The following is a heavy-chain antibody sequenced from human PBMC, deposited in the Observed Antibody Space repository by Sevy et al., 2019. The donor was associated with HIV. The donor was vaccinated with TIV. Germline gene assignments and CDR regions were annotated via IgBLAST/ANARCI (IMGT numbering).Heavy chain of an antibody. CDR2: IKSKIDGVTT. J-gene: IGHJ4*02. D-gene: IGHD3-22*01. Sequence: GGSLRLSCAVSGFTFSNAWMNWVRQAPGTGLQWVGLIKSKIDGVTTDYVAPVKGRFTISRDDSTNTLYLQMNSLKTEDTGVYYCATAPGYYDSAPFDYWGPGTLVTVSS. CDR3: ATAPGYYDSAPFDY. CDR1: GFTFSNAW. V-gene: IGHV3-15*01.